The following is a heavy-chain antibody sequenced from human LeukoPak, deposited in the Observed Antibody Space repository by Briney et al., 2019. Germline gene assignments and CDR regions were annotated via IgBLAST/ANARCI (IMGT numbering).Heavy chain of an antibody. CDR1: GGSISSSSYY. Sequence: SETLSLTCTVSGGSISSSSYYWGWIRHPPGKGLEWIGSIYYSGSTYYNPSLKSRVTISVDASKNQFSLKLSSVTAADTAVYYCARQVNYDFWSGYSPFNWFDPWGQGTLVTVSS. CDR2: IYYSGST. CDR3: ARQVNYDFWSGYSPFNWFDP. V-gene: IGHV4-39*01. J-gene: IGHJ5*02. D-gene: IGHD3-3*01.